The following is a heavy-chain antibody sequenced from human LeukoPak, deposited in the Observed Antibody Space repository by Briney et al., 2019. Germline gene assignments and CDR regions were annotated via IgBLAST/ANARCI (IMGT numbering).Heavy chain of an antibody. V-gene: IGHV4-39*01. Sequence: SETLSLTCTVSGCSISSSSYYWVWLRQPPGKGLEWIGSIYYSGSTYYNPSLKNRVTISVDTSKNQFSLKLSSVTAADTAVYYCARLTRDSSSWLQVGYWGEGTLVTVSS. CDR3: ARLTRDSSSWLQVGY. D-gene: IGHD6-13*01. CDR1: GCSISSSSYY. J-gene: IGHJ4*02. CDR2: IYYSGST.